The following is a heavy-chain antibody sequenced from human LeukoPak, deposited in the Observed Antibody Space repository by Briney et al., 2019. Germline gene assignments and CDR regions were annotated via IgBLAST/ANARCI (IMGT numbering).Heavy chain of an antibody. D-gene: IGHD6-13*01. CDR2: ISWNSGSI. CDR3: AIGAAAGSFDY. Sequence: GGSLRLSCAASGFTFDDYAMHWVRQAPGKGLEWVSGISWNSGSIGYADSVKGRFTISRDNAKNSLYLQMNSLRAEGTALYYCAIGAAAGSFDYWGQGTLVTVSS. J-gene: IGHJ4*02. V-gene: IGHV3-9*01. CDR1: GFTFDDYA.